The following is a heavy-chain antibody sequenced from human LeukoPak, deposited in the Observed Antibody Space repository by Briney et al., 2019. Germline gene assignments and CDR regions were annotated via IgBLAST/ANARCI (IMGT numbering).Heavy chain of an antibody. CDR3: VFDWLFDDAFDI. CDR1: GFTFSSYW. D-gene: IGHD3-9*01. V-gene: IGHV3-74*01. CDR2: INSDGSST. J-gene: IGHJ3*02. Sequence: GGSLRLSCAASGFTFSSYWMHWVRQPPGKGLVWVSRINSDGSSTSYADSVKGRFTISRDNAKNTLYLQMNSLRAEDTAVYYCVFDWLFDDAFDIWGQGTMVTVSS.